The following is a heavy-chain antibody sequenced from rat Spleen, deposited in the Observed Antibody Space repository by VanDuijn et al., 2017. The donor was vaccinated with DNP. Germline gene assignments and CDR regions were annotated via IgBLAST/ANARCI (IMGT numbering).Heavy chain of an antibody. J-gene: IGHJ4*01. Sequence: EVQLVESGGGLVQPGRSLKLSCAASGFTFSDYNMAWVRQAPTKGLDWVASIIYDGSRTYYRESVKGRFTISRDNAKSTLYLQMASLSSEDTATDYCATLVSYAMDGWGQGTSVTVSS. CDR1: GFTFSDYN. CDR3: ATLVSYAMDG. CDR2: IIYDGSRT. V-gene: IGHV5S10*01.